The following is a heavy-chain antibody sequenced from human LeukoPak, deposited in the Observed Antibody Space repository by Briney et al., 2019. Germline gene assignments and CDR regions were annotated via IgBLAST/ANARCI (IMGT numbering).Heavy chain of an antibody. J-gene: IGHJ3*02. Sequence: GGSLRLSCAASRFIFSTYAMNWVRQAPGKGLEWVSYISSSSSTIYYADSVKGRFTISRDNAKNSLYLQMNSLRAEDTAVYYCARVGRYSDAFDIWGQGTMVTVSS. D-gene: IGHD2-15*01. CDR1: RFIFSTYA. CDR3: ARVGRYSDAFDI. CDR2: ISSSSSTI. V-gene: IGHV3-48*01.